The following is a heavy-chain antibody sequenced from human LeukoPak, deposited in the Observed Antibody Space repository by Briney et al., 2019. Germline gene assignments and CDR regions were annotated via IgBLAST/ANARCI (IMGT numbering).Heavy chain of an antibody. J-gene: IGHJ4*02. D-gene: IGHD1-26*01. CDR2: ISSSSSYI. V-gene: IGHV3-21*01. Sequence: PGGSLRLSCAASGFTFSSYSMNWVRQAPGKGLEWVSSISSSSSYIYYADSVKGRFTISRDNSKNTLYLQMNSLRAEDTAVYYCARGGSYSPSDYWGQGTLVTVSS. CDR3: ARGGSYSPSDY. CDR1: GFTFSSYS.